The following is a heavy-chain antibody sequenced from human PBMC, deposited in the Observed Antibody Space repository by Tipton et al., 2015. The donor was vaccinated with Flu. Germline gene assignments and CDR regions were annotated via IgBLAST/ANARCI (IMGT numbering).Heavy chain of an antibody. CDR1: GGSVSNYY. CDR3: ARSIGGYGAFDI. J-gene: IGHJ3*02. D-gene: IGHD6-13*01. Sequence: TLSLTCTVSGGSVSNYYWSWIRQPPGKGLEWIGYIYYTGSTKYNPSLKSRVTISVDTSKNQFSLRRSSVTAADTAVYYCARSIGGYGAFDIWGQGTMVTVSS. V-gene: IGHV4-59*02. CDR2: IYYTGST.